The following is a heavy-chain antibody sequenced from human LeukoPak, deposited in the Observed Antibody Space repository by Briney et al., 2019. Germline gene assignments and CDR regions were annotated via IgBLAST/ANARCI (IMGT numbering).Heavy chain of an antibody. V-gene: IGHV3-64*05. D-gene: IGHD5-24*01. CDR3: VKDLEMATITGFDY. Sequence: AGSLRLSCSASGFTFSSYAMHWVRQAQGKGLEYVSAISSNGGSTYYADSVKGRFTITRDNSKNALYVQMGRLRAEDTAVYYCVKDLEMATITGFDYWGQGTLVTVSS. CDR1: GFTFSSYA. CDR2: ISSNGGST. J-gene: IGHJ4*02.